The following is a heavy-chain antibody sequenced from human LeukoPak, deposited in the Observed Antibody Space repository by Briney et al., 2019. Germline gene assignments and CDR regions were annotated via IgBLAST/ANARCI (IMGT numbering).Heavy chain of an antibody. CDR3: ARHVGNSGYAPFAY. J-gene: IGHJ4*02. V-gene: IGHV4-39*01. CDR1: GGSISSSSYY. D-gene: IGHD5-12*01. Sequence: PSETLSLTCTVSGGSISSSSYYWGWIRQPPGKGLEWIGSIYYSGSTYYNPSLKSRVTISVDTSKNQFSLKLSSVTAADTAVYYCARHVGNSGYAPFAYWGQGTLVTASS. CDR2: IYYSGST.